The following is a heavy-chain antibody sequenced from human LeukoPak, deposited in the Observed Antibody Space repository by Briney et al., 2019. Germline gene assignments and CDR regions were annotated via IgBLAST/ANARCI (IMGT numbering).Heavy chain of an antibody. Sequence: GESLKISCKGSGYSFTSYWIGWMRQMPGKGLELMGIIYPGDSDTRYSPSFQGQVTISADKSISTAYLQWSSLKASYTAMYYCARQTYYYDSSGYYRLYYFDYWGQGTLVTVS. D-gene: IGHD3-22*01. V-gene: IGHV5-51*01. J-gene: IGHJ4*02. CDR1: GYSFTSYW. CDR2: IYPGDSDT. CDR3: ARQTYYYDSSGYYRLYYFDY.